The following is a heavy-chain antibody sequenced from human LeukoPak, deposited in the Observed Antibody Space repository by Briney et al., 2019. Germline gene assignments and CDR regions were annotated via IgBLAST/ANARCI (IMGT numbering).Heavy chain of an antibody. D-gene: IGHD2-2*01. CDR1: GFTFSSYA. V-gene: IGHV3-23*01. CDR3: AKDSIVVVPAAESLFDY. CDR2: ISGSGGST. J-gene: IGHJ4*02. Sequence: GGSLRLSCAASGFTFSSYAMSWVRQAPGKGLEWVSAISGSGGSTYYADSVKGRFTISRDNSKNTLYLQMNSLRAGDTAVYYCAKDSIVVVPAAESLFDYWGQGTLVTVSS.